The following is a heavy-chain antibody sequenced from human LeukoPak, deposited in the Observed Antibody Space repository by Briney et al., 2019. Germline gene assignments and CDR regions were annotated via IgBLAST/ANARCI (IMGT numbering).Heavy chain of an antibody. CDR3: ARDGGRRRFDY. CDR1: GFTFSTYA. Sequence: GGSLRLSCAASGFTFSTYALHWVRQAPGKGLEWVAVMSFDGNTKYYADSVKGRFSISRDNSKNTLYLEMNSLRAEDTAVYYCARDGGRRRFDYWGQGTLVTVSS. J-gene: IGHJ4*02. CDR2: MSFDGNTK. V-gene: IGHV3-30-3*01. D-gene: IGHD3-16*01.